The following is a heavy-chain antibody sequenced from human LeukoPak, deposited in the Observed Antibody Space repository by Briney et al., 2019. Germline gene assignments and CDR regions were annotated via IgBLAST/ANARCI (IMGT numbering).Heavy chain of an antibody. CDR1: SGSFSGYY. CDR3: ARGCVGYCSGGSCYSVWFDP. CDR2: INHSGST. D-gene: IGHD2-15*01. Sequence: SETLSLTCAVYSGSFSGYYWSWIRQPPGKGLEWIGEINHSGSTNYNPSLKSRVTISVDTSKNQFSLKLSSVTAADTAVYYCARGCVGYCSGGSCYSVWFDPWGQGTLVTVSS. J-gene: IGHJ5*02. V-gene: IGHV4-34*01.